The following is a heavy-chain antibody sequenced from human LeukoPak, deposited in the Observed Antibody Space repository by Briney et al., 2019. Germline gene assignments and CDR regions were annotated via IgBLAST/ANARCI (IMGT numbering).Heavy chain of an antibody. CDR1: GFTFSDYY. D-gene: IGHD1-14*01. V-gene: IGHV3-11*06. CDR2: ISSSSSYT. Sequence: GGSLRLSCAASGFTFSDYYMSWIRQAPGKGLEWVSYISSSSSYTNYADSVKGRFTISRDNAKNSLYLQMNSLRAEDTAVYYCASGHNPSVRYYYYGMDVWGQGTTVTVSS. J-gene: IGHJ6*02. CDR3: ASGHNPSVRYYYYGMDV.